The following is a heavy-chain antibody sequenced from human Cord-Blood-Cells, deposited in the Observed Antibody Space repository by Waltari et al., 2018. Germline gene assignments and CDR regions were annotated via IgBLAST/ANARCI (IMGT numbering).Heavy chain of an antibody. CDR1: GGSFSGYY. Sequence: QVQLQQWGAGLLKPSETLSLTCAVYGGSFSGYYWSWIRQPPGKGLEWIGEINHRGSTNYNPALKSRVTISVDTSKNQFSLKLSSVTAADTAVYYCARGSLYGDNWFDPWGQGTLVTVSS. V-gene: IGHV4-34*01. D-gene: IGHD4-17*01. J-gene: IGHJ5*02. CDR2: INHRGST. CDR3: ARGSLYGDNWFDP.